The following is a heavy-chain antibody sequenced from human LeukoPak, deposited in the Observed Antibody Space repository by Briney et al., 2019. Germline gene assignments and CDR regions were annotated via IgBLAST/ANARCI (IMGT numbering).Heavy chain of an antibody. CDR3: ARHESTVTTTYYYYYGMDV. V-gene: IGHV4-59*08. CDR2: IYYSGST. CDR1: GGSISSYY. D-gene: IGHD4-17*01. J-gene: IGHJ6*02. Sequence: PSETLSLTCTVSGGSISSYYWSWIRQPPGKGLEWIGYIYYSGSTNYNPSLKSRVTISVDTSKNQLSLKLSSVTAADTAVYYCARHESTVTTTYYYYYGMDVWGQGTTVTVSS.